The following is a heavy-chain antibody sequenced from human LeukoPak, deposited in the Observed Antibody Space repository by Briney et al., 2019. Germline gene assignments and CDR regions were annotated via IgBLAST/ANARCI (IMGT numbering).Heavy chain of an antibody. D-gene: IGHD2-21*01. CDR1: GFTVSSYY. CDR2: IYSGGST. V-gene: IGHV3-66*02. CDR3: ARAEVIAIFDY. J-gene: IGHJ4*02. Sequence: PGGSLRLSCAASGFTVSSYYMSWVRQARGKGLEWVSIIYSGGSTYYADSVKGRFTISRDNSQNTVYLQMNSLRGEDTAVYYCARAEVIAIFDYWGQGTLVTVSS.